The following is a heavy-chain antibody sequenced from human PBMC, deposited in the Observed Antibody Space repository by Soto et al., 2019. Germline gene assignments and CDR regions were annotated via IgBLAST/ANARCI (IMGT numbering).Heavy chain of an antibody. CDR2: ISGSGGST. CDR3: AKDDEDYYGSGSYTPGIDY. V-gene: IGHV3-23*01. D-gene: IGHD3-10*01. J-gene: IGHJ4*02. CDR1: GFTFSSYA. Sequence: GGSLRLSCAASGFTFSSYAMSWVRQAPGKGLEWVSAISGSGGSTYYADSVKGRFTISRDNSKNTLYLQMNSLRAEDTAVYYCAKDDEDYYGSGSYTPGIDYWGQGTLVTVSS.